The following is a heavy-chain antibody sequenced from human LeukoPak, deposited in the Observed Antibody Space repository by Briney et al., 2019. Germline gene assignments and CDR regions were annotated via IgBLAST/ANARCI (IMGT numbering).Heavy chain of an antibody. CDR3: ARDPYYDSSGYPIFDY. CDR1: GFTFSSYA. Sequence: PGGSLRLSCAASGFTFSSYAMYWVRQAPGKGLEWVAVISYDGSNKYYADSVKGRFTISRDNSKNTLYLQMNSLRAEDTAVYYCARDPYYDSSGYPIFDYWGQGTLVTVSS. V-gene: IGHV3-30-3*01. J-gene: IGHJ4*02. D-gene: IGHD3-22*01. CDR2: ISYDGSNK.